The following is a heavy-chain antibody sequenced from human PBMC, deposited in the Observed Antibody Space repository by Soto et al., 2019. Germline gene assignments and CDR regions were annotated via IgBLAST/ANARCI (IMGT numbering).Heavy chain of an antibody. CDR3: ARGGVSTRTFDY. J-gene: IGHJ4*02. CDR1: GYNFAGYW. CDR2: IYPSDSDT. Sequence: GESLKISCKGSGYNFAGYWIAWVRQMPGKGPELMGIIYPSDSDTRYRPSFQGQVTISADKSISSAYLQWSSLRASDTAMYYCARGGVSTRTFDYWGQGTPVTVSS. V-gene: IGHV5-51*01. D-gene: IGHD3-3*01.